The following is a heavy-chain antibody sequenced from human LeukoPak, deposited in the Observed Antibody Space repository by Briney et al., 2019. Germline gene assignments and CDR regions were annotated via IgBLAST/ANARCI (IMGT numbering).Heavy chain of an antibody. V-gene: IGHV3-30*18. J-gene: IGHJ3*02. CDR1: GFTFSSYG. CDR2: ISYDGSNK. Sequence: GGSLRLSCAASGFTFSSYGMHWVRQAPGKGLEWVAVISYDGSNKYYADSVKGRFTISRDNSKNTLYLQMNSLRAEDTAVYYCAKASYYDSSGYYRPDDAFDIWGQGTMVTASS. D-gene: IGHD3-22*01. CDR3: AKASYYDSSGYYRPDDAFDI.